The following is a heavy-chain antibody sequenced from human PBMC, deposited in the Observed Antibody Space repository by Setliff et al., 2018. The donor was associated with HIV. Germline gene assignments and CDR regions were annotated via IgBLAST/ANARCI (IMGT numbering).Heavy chain of an antibody. V-gene: IGHV4-30-4*01. CDR1: YATISTADYY. J-gene: IGHJ4*02. CDR2: VSYTGTT. D-gene: IGHD3-10*01. Sequence: PSETLSLTCTASYATISTADYYWSWIRQPPGKGLEWVGFVSYTGTTHYNPSLKSRLTISIDTSVNQFSLKLSSVTAADTAVYYCARLSTTSRDFDSWGQGTLVTVSS. CDR3: ARLSTTSRDFDS.